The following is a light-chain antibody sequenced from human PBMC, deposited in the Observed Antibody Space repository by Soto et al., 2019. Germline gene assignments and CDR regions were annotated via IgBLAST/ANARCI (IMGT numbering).Light chain of an antibody. V-gene: IGLV2-14*01. Sequence: QSALTQPASVSGSPGQSITISCTGTSSDVGGYNYVSWYQQHPGKAPKLMIYEVSNRPSGVFNRISGSKTGTTASLTIFGLQAEDEADYYCSSYTSSSTSVFGTGTKVTVL. J-gene: IGLJ1*01. CDR1: SSDVGGYNY. CDR3: SSYTSSSTSV. CDR2: EVS.